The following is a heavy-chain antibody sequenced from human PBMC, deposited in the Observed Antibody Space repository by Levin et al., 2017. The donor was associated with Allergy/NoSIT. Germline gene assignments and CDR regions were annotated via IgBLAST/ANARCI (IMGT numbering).Heavy chain of an antibody. D-gene: IGHD4-11*01. CDR3: AMAPQSLGFDP. Sequence: KISCKASGGTFSSYAISWVRQAPGQGLEWMGGIIPIFGTANYAQKFQGRVTITADESTSTAYMELSSLGSEETAVYYCAMAPQSLGFDPWGQGTLVTVSS. J-gene: IGHJ5*02. V-gene: IGHV1-69*01. CDR2: IIPIFGTA. CDR1: GGTFSSYA.